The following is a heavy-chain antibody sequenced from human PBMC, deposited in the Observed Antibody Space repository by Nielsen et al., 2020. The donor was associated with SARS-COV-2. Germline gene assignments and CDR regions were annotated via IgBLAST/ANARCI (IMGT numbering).Heavy chain of an antibody. Sequence: GESLKISCAASGFTFSGSSMHWVRQASGKGLEWIGRIRSKANIYATAYAASVKGRFIISRDDSKNTAYPLMNSLKIDDTAVYYCARVNPTSGSWFDAFDIWGQGTLVTVSS. CDR1: GFTFSGSS. V-gene: IGHV3-73*01. J-gene: IGHJ3*02. CDR3: ARVNPTSGSWFDAFDI. CDR2: IRSKANIYAT. D-gene: IGHD1-26*01.